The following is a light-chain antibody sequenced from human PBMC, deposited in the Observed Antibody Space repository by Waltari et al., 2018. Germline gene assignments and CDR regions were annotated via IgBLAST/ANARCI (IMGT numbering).Light chain of an antibody. CDR2: HAS. J-gene: IGKJ1*01. CDR3: QHYESLPVT. Sequence: EIVSTQSPGTLSLSPGERATLSCRASQSLRFYLAWYQQKPGQAPRLLIYHASGMATGIPDRCSGSGSGTDFSLTISRLEPEDFAVYYCQHYESLPVTFGQGTKVEIK. V-gene: IGKV3-20*01. CDR1: QSLRFY.